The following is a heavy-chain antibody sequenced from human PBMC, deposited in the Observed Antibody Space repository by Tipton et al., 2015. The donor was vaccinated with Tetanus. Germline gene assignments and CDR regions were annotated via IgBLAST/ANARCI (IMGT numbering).Heavy chain of an antibody. CDR1: GYTFTSYD. CDR2: MNPNSGNT. J-gene: IGHJ6*02. Sequence: QSGAEVKKPGASVKVSCKASGYTFTSYDINWVRQATGQGLEWMGWMNPNSGNTGYAQKFQGRVTMTRNTSISTAYMELSSLRSEDTAVYYCATNHDAWYYYYGMDVWGQGTTVTVSS. CDR3: ATNHDAWYYYYGMDV. V-gene: IGHV1-8*01.